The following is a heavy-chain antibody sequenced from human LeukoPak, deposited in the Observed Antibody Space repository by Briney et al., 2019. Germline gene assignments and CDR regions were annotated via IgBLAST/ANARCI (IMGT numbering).Heavy chain of an antibody. V-gene: IGHV3-23*01. J-gene: IGHJ4*02. CDR1: GFTFSSYG. CDR2: ISGSVGTI. Sequence: GGSLRLSCAASGFTFSSYGMSWVRQAPGKGLEWVSSISGSVGTIYYADSVKGRFTISRDNSKNTLYLQMNNLRAEDTAVYYCAKADRRSDLPYYFDYWGQGTLVTVSS. CDR3: AKADRRSDLPYYFDY.